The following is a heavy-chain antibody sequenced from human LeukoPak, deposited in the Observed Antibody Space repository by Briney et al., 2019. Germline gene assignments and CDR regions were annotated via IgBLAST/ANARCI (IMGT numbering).Heavy chain of an antibody. D-gene: IGHD6-13*01. V-gene: IGHV4-61*02. Sequence: SETLSLTCTVSGGSISSGSYYWSWIRQPAGKGLEWIGRIYTSGSTNYNPSLKSRVTISVDTSKNQFSLKLTSVTAADTAVYYCARIRSSSWSHFDYWGQGTLVTVSS. CDR1: GGSISSGSYY. CDR2: IYTSGST. CDR3: ARIRSSSWSHFDY. J-gene: IGHJ4*02.